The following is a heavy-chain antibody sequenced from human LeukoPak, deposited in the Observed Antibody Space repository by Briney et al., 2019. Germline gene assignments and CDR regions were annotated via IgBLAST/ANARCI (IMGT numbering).Heavy chain of an antibody. CDR1: GGSISSSIYY. V-gene: IGHV4-39*01. CDR2: VFYNGAT. J-gene: IGHJ3*02. CDR3: ARQLVVTAMSHDAFDI. Sequence: SSETLSLTCIVSGGSISSSIYYWAWVRQPPGKGLEWIGTVFYNGATQYSPSLRSRVTISIDTSKNQFSLKLSSVTAVDTAVYYCARQLVVTAMSHDAFDIWGQGTMVTVSS. D-gene: IGHD2-21*02.